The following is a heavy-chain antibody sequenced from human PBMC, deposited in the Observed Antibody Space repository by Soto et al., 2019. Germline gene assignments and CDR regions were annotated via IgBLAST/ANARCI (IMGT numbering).Heavy chain of an antibody. Sequence: QVQLQESGPGLVKPSQTLSLTCTVSGGSINSGGYYWSWIRQHPGKGLEWIGYIYYSGSTYYNPSLKRRVTVSVDPAKNQVSLKLSSVTAADAAVYYCARVCGGDCHNGMDVWGHGTTVTVSS. CDR1: GGSINSGGYY. D-gene: IGHD2-21*02. CDR2: IYYSGST. CDR3: ARVCGGDCHNGMDV. J-gene: IGHJ6*02. V-gene: IGHV4-31*03.